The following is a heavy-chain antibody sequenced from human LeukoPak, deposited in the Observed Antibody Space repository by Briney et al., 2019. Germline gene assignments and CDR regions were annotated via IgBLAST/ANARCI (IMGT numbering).Heavy chain of an antibody. J-gene: IGHJ4*02. CDR2: IRSKANSYAT. CDR3: TRPYEGIAVAGTHY. V-gene: IGHV3-73*01. Sequence: SGGSLRLSCAASGFTFSGSAMHWVRQASGKGLEWVGRIRSKANSYATAYAASVKGRFTISRDDSKNTAYLQMNSLKTEDTAVYYCTRPYEGIAVAGTHYWGQGTLVTVSS. D-gene: IGHD6-19*01. CDR1: GFTFSGSA.